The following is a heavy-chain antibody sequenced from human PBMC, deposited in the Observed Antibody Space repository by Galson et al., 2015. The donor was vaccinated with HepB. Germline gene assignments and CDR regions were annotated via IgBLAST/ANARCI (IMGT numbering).Heavy chain of an antibody. CDR1: GFTFSKYW. V-gene: IGHV3-74*01. CDR3: ASLVAYYYFGMDV. J-gene: IGHJ6*04. Sequence: LRLSCAASGFTFSKYWMYWVRQAPGKGLVWVSRISSDGSSTTYADSVKGRFTVSRDNAKDTLYLQMNSLRVEDTAVYYCASLVAYYYFGMDVWGEGTTVTVSS. D-gene: IGHD2-15*01. CDR2: ISSDGSST.